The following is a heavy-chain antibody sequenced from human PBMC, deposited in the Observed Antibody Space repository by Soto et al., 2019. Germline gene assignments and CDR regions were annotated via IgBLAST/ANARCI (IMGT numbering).Heavy chain of an antibody. V-gene: IGHV1-24*01. CDR2: FDPEHGET. CDR3: AAGNSRPYYYDSTRNWFDP. CDR1: GYTLSDVS. J-gene: IGHJ5*02. Sequence: QVQLVQSGTEVKKPGASVKVSCKLSGYTLSDVSMHWVRQAPGKGLEWMGGFDPEHGETIYAQKFQGRLTMTDDTSPDTAYMELSSLGSEDTAVYYCAAGNSRPYYYDSTRNWFDPWGQGTLVTVSS. D-gene: IGHD3-22*01.